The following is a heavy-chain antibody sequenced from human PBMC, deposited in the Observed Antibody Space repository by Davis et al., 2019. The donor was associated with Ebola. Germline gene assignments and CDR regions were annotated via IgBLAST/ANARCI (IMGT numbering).Heavy chain of an antibody. CDR2: ISSSSSTI. CDR3: ARGRNWFDS. J-gene: IGHJ5*01. V-gene: IGHV3-48*02. CDR1: GFTFSSYS. Sequence: GGSLRLSCAASGFTFSSYSMNWVRQAPGKGLEWVSYISSSSSTIYYADSVKGRFTISRDNAKNSLNLQMNSLRDEDTAVYYCARGRNWFDSWGQGTLVTVSS.